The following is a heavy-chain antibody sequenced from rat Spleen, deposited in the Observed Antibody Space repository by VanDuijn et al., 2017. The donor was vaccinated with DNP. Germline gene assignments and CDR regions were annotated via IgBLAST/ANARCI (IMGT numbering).Heavy chain of an antibody. CDR2: IIYDGSRT. CDR1: GFXXXDYX. D-gene: IGHD5-1*01. CDR3: ATRPSGSFDY. Sequence: EVQLVESGGGLVEPGXXXKLSCVXXGFXXXDYXXXWVXXAPIKVLEWDATIIYDGSRTYYRDFVKGRFTISRDNAKSTLYLQIDSLRSEDTATYYCATRPSGSFDYWGQGVMVTVSS. J-gene: IGHJ2*01. V-gene: IGHV5S10*01.